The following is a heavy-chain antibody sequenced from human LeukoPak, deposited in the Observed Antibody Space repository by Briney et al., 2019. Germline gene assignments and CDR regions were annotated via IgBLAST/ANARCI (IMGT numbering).Heavy chain of an antibody. CDR1: GFTFNRNA. D-gene: IGHD3-22*01. J-gene: IGHJ4*02. Sequence: GGSLRLSCAASGFTFNRNAMICPPQAPGKGREWVAAVSGNGLGTYYADSVKGRFNSSRDNSRNTMYLQMNSRRIEDTAFYYCAKDANYLRSSGYLIPIDFWGQGTLVTVSS. CDR2: VSGNGLGT. V-gene: IGHV3-23*01. CDR3: AKDANYLRSSGYLIPIDF.